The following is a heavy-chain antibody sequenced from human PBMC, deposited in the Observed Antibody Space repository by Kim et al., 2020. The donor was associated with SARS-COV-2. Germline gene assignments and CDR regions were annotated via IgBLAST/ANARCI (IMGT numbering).Heavy chain of an antibody. CDR1: GGSISSYY. D-gene: IGHD5-12*01. CDR3: ARAISYGGYLDY. V-gene: IGHV4-59*01. J-gene: IGHJ4*02. Sequence: SETLSLTCTVSGGSISSYYWSWIRQPPGKGLEWIGYIYYSGSTNYNPSLKSRVTISVDTSKNQFSLKLSSVTAADTAVYYCARAISYGGYLDYWGQGTLVTVSS. CDR2: IYYSGST.